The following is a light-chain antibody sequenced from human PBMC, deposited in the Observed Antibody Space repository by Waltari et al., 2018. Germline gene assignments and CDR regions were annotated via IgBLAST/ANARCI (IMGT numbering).Light chain of an antibody. J-gene: IGLJ1*01. CDR3: CSYAGSSTFV. Sequence: QSALTQPASVSGSPGQSITISCTGTSSDVGGYNYVSWYQQHPGKAPKLMIYDVSKRPSGISNRFAGSKSGNTASLTISGLQAEDEADYYCCSYAGSSTFVFGTGTKVPVL. CDR2: DVS. CDR1: SSDVGGYNY. V-gene: IGLV2-23*02.